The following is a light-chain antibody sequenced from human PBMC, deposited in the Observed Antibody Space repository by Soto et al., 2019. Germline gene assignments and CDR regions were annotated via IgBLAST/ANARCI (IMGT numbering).Light chain of an antibody. Sequence: DVHRTQSRSSASASVGDRVTMTCRASQSISSWLAWYQQKPGKAPKLLIYAASSLQSGVPSRFSGSGSGTDFTLTISSLQPEDFATYYCQQSYSTFRGFAQGTRLAI. CDR3: QQSYSTFRG. V-gene: IGKV1-12*01. CDR2: AAS. CDR1: QSISSW. J-gene: IGKJ5*01.